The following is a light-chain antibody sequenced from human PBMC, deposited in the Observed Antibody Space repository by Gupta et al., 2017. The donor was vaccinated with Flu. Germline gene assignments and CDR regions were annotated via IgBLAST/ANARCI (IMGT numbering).Light chain of an antibody. V-gene: IGLV6-57*01. CDR1: GGSIASNY. Sequence: TVTSSCTRSGGSIASNYVQWYQQRPGSSPTTLIHENDQRLSGVPERFSGSIDSSSNSASLTIYGLKTEDEADYYCQSYDNTNWIFGGGTRLTVL. CDR2: END. J-gene: IGLJ2*01. CDR3: QSYDNTNWI.